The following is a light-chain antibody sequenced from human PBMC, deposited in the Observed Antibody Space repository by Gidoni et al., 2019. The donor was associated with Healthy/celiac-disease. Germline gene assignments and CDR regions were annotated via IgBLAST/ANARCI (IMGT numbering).Light chain of an antibody. J-gene: IGKJ4*01. Sequence: DIQMTQSPSSLSASVGDRVTITCRASQSISSYLNWYQQKPGKAPKLLIYAASSLQSGVPSRFSGSGSGTDFTLTISSLQPEDFATYYCKQSYSTPSGFXGXTKVXIE. CDR1: QSISSY. V-gene: IGKV1-39*01. CDR3: KQSYSTPSG. CDR2: AAS.